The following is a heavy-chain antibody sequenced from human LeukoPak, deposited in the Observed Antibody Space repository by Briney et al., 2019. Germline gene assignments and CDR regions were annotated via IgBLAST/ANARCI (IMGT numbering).Heavy chain of an antibody. CDR1: GYTFTSYG. Sequence: GASVKVSCKASGYTFTSYGISWVRQAPGQGLEWMGWISAYNGNTNYAQKLQGRVTMTTDTSTSTAYMELRSLGSDDTAVYYCARGRPQYYYDSSGYDYWGQGTLVTVSS. J-gene: IGHJ4*02. CDR2: ISAYNGNT. V-gene: IGHV1-18*01. CDR3: ARGRPQYYYDSSGYDY. D-gene: IGHD3-22*01.